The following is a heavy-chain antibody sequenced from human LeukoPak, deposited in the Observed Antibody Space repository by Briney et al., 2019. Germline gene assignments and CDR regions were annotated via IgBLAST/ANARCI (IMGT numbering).Heavy chain of an antibody. CDR3: VHQHNLPAADA. Sequence: SGPTLVNPTQTLTLTCTFSGLSLSTSGVGVGWIRQPPGKALEWLGLIYWHGGQRYTPSLRTRLTIARDTSNNQVVLTLTNVDSLDTATYYCVHQHNLPAADAWGQGILVTVSS. V-gene: IGHV2-5*01. CDR2: IYWHGGQ. CDR1: GLSLSTSGVG. J-gene: IGHJ4*02. D-gene: IGHD6-13*01.